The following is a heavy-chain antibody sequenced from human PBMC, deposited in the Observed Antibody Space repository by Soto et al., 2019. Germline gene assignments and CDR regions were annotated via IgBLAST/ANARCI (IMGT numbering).Heavy chain of an antibody. D-gene: IGHD3-10*01. Sequence: QLQLQESGPGLVKPSETLSLTCTVSGGSISSSSYYWGWIRQPPGKGLEWIGRIYYSGSTYYNPSLKSRVTISVYTSKNQFSLKLSSVTAADTAVYYCASPSGGLLWFGELLPFDYWGQGTLVTVSS. CDR1: GGSISSSSYY. J-gene: IGHJ4*02. CDR2: IYYSGST. V-gene: IGHV4-39*01. CDR3: ASPSGGLLWFGELLPFDY.